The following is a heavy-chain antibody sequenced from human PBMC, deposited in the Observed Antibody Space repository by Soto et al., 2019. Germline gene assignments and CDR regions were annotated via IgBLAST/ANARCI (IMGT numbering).Heavy chain of an antibody. CDR1: GGSISTYY. Sequence: PSATLSLTCTVSGGSISTYYWNWIGQPAGRGLEWIGRIYSSGSTSSNPSSSNPSLKSRVTMSVDTSKSQFSLNLSSVTAADTGIYYCARVPQRGYNLYSGIMDVWGQGSTVTVSS. CDR2: IYSSGSTSSNPS. D-gene: IGHD5-18*01. V-gene: IGHV4-4*07. CDR3: ARVPQRGYNLYSGIMDV. J-gene: IGHJ6*02.